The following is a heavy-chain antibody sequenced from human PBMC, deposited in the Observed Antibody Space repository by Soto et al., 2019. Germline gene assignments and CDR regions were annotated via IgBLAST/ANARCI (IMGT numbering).Heavy chain of an antibody. Sequence: EVQLLESGGGLVQPGGSLRLSCAASGFTFSSYAMNWVRQAPGKGLEWVSVISGSGGSTYYADAVKGRFTISRDNSKNTLYLQLNSLRAEDTAVYYCAKRTVGWYFDLWGRGTLVTVSS. CDR1: GFTFSSYA. J-gene: IGHJ2*01. V-gene: IGHV3-23*01. D-gene: IGHD4-17*01. CDR2: ISGSGGST. CDR3: AKRTVGWYFDL.